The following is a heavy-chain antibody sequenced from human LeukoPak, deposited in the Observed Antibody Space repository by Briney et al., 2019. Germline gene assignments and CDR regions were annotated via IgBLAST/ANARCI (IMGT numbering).Heavy chain of an antibody. Sequence: ASVKVSCKASGYAFTGYYIHWVQQAPGQGLEWMGWINPNSGGTNYAQKFQGRVTMTRDTSISTAYMELSRLRSDDTAVYYCAREKYYGSGSWDFDYWGQGTLVTVSS. J-gene: IGHJ4*02. V-gene: IGHV1-2*02. CDR1: GYAFTGYY. CDR3: AREKYYGSGSWDFDY. D-gene: IGHD3-10*01. CDR2: INPNSGGT.